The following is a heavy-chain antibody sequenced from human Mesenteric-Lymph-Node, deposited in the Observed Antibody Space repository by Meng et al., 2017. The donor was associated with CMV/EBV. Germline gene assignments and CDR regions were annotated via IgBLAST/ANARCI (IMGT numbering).Heavy chain of an antibody. J-gene: IGHJ6*02. D-gene: IGHD1-1*01. V-gene: IGHV1-46*01. CDR2: INPSCVTT. Sequence: ASVKVSCKASGYTFTKYGISWVRQAPGQGLEWMGVINPSCVTTSYAQKFQGRVTMTRDTSTTTVYMELSSLRSEDTAVYYCAVPRKGTTTAYTMDVWGQGTTVTVSS. CDR3: AVPRKGTTTAYTMDV. CDR1: GYTFTKYG.